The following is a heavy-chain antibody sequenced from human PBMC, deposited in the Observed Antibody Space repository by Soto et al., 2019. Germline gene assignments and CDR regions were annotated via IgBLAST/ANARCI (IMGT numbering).Heavy chain of an antibody. V-gene: IGHV4-31*03. Sequence: SETLSLNCTLSAGSISSGGDYWSWIRQHPGNGLEWIGYIYYSGITYNNPSLKSRATISLDTSKNQFSLKLSSVTAANTAVYYCASRALPQCIEGVCHTVGFWDYWGEGALV. CDR2: IYYSGIT. CDR3: ASRALPQCIEGVCHTVGFWDY. J-gene: IGHJ4*02. CDR1: AGSISSGGDY. D-gene: IGHD2-8*01.